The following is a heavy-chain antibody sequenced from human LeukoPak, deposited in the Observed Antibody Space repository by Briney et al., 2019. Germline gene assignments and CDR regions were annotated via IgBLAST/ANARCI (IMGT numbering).Heavy chain of an antibody. CDR3: ARDGVVTRTLNAFDI. CDR2: IYYSGST. J-gene: IGHJ3*02. Sequence: QTLSLTCTVSGGSISSGDYYWSWIRQPPGKGLEWIGYIYYSGSTYYNPSLKSRVTISVDTSKNQFSLKLSSVTAADTAVYYCARDGVVTRTLNAFDIWGQGTMVTVSS. CDR1: GGSISSGDYY. V-gene: IGHV4-30-4*01. D-gene: IGHD4-23*01.